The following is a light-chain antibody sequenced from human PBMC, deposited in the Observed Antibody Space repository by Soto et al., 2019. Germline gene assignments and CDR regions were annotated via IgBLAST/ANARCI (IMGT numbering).Light chain of an antibody. J-gene: IGLJ1*01. CDR3: QSYDSSLTGSKV. Sequence: QSFRTQPPSVSGAPGQRVTISCTGSSSNIGAGFDVHWYQQLPGTAPKLLIYGNSNRPSGVPDRFSGSRSGTSASLAITGLQAEDEADYYCQSYDSSLTGSKVFGSGTKVTVL. CDR2: GNS. V-gene: IGLV1-40*01. CDR1: SSNIGAGFD.